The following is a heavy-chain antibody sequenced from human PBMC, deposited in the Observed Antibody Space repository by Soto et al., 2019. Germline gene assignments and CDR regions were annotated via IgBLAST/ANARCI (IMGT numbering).Heavy chain of an antibody. D-gene: IGHD3-22*01. CDR1: GGTFSSYA. CDR2: IIPIFGTA. CDR3: ARVTYYYDSSGYYMGP. J-gene: IGHJ5*02. V-gene: IGHV1-69*01. Sequence: QVQLVQSGAEVKKPGSSVKVSCKASGGTFSSYAISWVRQAPGQGLEWMGGIIPIFGTANYAQKFQGRVTLTADESPRTAYMELSSLRSEDPAVYYCARVTYYYDSSGYYMGPLGQGTLVTVSS.